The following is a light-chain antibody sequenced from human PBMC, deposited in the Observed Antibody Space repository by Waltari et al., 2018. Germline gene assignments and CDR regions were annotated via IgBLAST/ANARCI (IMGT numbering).Light chain of an antibody. J-gene: IGKJ2*01. CDR1: EILSTW. V-gene: IGKV1-5*03. Sequence: DIQMPQSPSTLSTSVGDRVTITCRASEILSTWVPWYQQKPGQAPKLLIYRTSNLQSGVPPRCSGSGSGTEFTLTIRSLQPGDVATYVCQQYSDFSTFGQGTKLEIK. CDR3: QQYSDFST. CDR2: RTS.